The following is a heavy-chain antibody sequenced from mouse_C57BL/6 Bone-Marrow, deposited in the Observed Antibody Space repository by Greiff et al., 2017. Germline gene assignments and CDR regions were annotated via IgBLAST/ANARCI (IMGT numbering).Heavy chain of an antibody. D-gene: IGHD1-1*01. V-gene: IGHV1-85*01. CDR3: ARDYSSSYWYFDV. Sequence: VKLVESGPELVKPGASVKLSCKASGYTFTSYDINWVKQRPGQGLEWIGWIYPRDGSTKYNDKFKGKATLTVDTSSSTAYMELHSLTSEDSAVYCCARDYSSSYWYFDVWGKGTTVTVSS. CDR2: IYPRDGST. J-gene: IGHJ1*03. CDR1: GYTFTSYD.